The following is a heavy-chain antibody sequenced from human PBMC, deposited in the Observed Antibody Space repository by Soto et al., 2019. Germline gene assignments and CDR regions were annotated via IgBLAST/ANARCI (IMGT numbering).Heavy chain of an antibody. D-gene: IGHD5-12*01. CDR3: ARSAREMATTPHGY. Sequence: GGSLRLSCTVSGFTFRNFAMNWVRQAPGKGLEWVSSISSTGGSIYYAESLKGRFTVSRDNAQNFLYLQMNRLRVEDTAVYYCARSAREMATTPHGYWGKGTLVTVAS. CDR2: ISSTGGSI. V-gene: IGHV3-21*06. J-gene: IGHJ4*02. CDR1: GFTFRNFA.